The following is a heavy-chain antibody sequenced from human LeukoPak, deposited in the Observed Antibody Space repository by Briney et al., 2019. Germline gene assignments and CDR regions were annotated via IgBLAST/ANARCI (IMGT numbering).Heavy chain of an antibody. D-gene: IGHD3-3*01. J-gene: IGHJ4*02. CDR2: INPNSGGT. CDR1: GYTFTGYY. CDR3: ARGLRFLEWLLDRNYFDY. V-gene: IGHV1-2*02. Sequence: GASVKVSCEASGYTFTGYYMHWVRQAPGQGLEWMGWINPNSGGTNYAQKFQGRVTMTRDTSISTAYMELSRLRSDDTAVYDCARGLRFLEWLLDRNYFDYWGQGTLVTVSS.